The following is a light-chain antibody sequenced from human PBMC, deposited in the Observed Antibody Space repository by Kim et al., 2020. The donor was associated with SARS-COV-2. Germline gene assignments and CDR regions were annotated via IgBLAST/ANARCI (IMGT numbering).Light chain of an antibody. CDR2: WAS. J-gene: IGKJ4*01. Sequence: DIVMTQSPDSLAVSLGGRATINCKSSQSVLYSSNNKNYLAWYQQKPGQPPKLLIYWASTRESGVPDRFGGSGSGTDFTLTISSLQAEDVAIYYCQQYYSTLTFGGGTKVEIK. V-gene: IGKV4-1*01. CDR1: QSVLYSSNNKNY. CDR3: QQYYSTLT.